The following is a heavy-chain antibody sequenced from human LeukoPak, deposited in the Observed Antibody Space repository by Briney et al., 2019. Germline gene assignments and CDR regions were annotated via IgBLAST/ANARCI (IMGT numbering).Heavy chain of an antibody. D-gene: IGHD4-23*01. CDR3: ARQAAYGGRDY. V-gene: IGHV4-38-2*01. CDR1: GYSISSGYY. J-gene: IGHJ4*02. Sequence: SDTLSLTCAVSGYSISSGYYWGWILQPPGQGRESIGSIYYDGSTYYNPSLNSRVTISIDTSNNSFSLNPSFVTAADTASSYCARQAAYGGRDYWGQGTLVIVSS. CDR2: IYYDGST.